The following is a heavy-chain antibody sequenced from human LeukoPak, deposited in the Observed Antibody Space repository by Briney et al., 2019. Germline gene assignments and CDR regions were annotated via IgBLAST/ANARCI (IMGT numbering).Heavy chain of an antibody. CDR3: AHYYV. D-gene: IGHD3-10*02. J-gene: IGHJ4*02. CDR1: GFTFNNFG. Sequence: GGSLRLSCEASGFTFNNFGMHWVRQAPGKGLEWVAFIGYDESKKYYAESVKGRFTISRDDSKNTLYLQMSALKTEDTAVYYCAHYYVWGQGTLVTVSS. V-gene: IGHV3-30*02. CDR2: IGYDESKK.